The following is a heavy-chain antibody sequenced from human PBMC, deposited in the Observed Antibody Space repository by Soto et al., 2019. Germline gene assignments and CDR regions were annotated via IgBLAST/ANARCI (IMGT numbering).Heavy chain of an antibody. V-gene: IGHV3-73*01. CDR2: IRSKANSYAT. J-gene: IGHJ4*02. D-gene: IGHD2-2*01. Sequence: GGSLRLSCAASGFTFSGSAMHWVRQASGKGLEWVGRIRSKANSYATAYAASVKGRFTISRDDSKNTAYLQMNSLKTEDTAVYYCTQLEYQLPHWGQGTLVTVSS. CDR1: GFTFSGSA. CDR3: TQLEYQLPH.